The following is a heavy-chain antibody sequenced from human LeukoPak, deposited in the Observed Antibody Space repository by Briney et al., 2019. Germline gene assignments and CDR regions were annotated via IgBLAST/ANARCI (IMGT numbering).Heavy chain of an antibody. CDR1: GGSISSSSYY. D-gene: IGHD6-13*01. J-gene: IGHJ4*02. CDR2: IYYSGST. V-gene: IGHV4-39*01. CDR3: ARRSYSSSWFYHDY. Sequence: SETLSLTCTVSGGSISSSSYYWGWVRQPPGKGLEWIGSIYYSGSTYYNPSLKSRVTISVDTSKNQSSLKLSSVTAADTAVYYCARRSYSSSWFYHDYWGQGTLVTVSS.